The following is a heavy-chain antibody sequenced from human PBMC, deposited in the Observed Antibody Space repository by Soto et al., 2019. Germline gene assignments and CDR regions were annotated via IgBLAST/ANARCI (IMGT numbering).Heavy chain of an antibody. CDR2: INHSGST. J-gene: IGHJ5*02. Sequence: PLETLSLTCAVYGGSFSGYYWSWIRQPPGKGLEWIGEINHSGSTNYNPSLKSRVTISVDTSKNQFSLKLSSVTAADTAVYYCARALRGYYGSGSYYGPWGQGTLVTVSS. CDR1: GGSFSGYY. D-gene: IGHD3-10*01. V-gene: IGHV4-34*01. CDR3: ARALRGYYGSGSYYGP.